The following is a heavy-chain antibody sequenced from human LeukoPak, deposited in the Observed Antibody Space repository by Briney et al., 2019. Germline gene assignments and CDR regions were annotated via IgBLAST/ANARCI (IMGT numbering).Heavy chain of an antibody. CDR1: GFTFSSYA. CDR3: ARGVAAAGRSLGVFDY. D-gene: IGHD6-13*01. CDR2: ITGSDGRT. Sequence: GGSLRLSCAASGFTFSSYAMVWVRQAPGKGLEWVSGITGSDGRTYYADSVKGRFTISRDNSKNTLYLQMNSLRAEDTAVYYCARGVAAAGRSLGVFDYWGQGTLVTASS. J-gene: IGHJ4*02. V-gene: IGHV3-23*01.